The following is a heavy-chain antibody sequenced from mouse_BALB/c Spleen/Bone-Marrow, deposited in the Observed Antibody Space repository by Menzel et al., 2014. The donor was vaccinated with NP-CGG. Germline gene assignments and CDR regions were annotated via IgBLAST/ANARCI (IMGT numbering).Heavy chain of an antibody. Sequence: QVQLQQSGPELVRPGVSAKISCKGSGYTFTDYAMHWVKQSHAKSLEWIGVISTYSGNTNYNQKFKGKATMTVDKSSSTAYMDLARLTSEDSAIYYCARSDYGSRGGYFDYWGQGTTLTVSS. CDR1: GYTFTDYA. CDR2: ISTYSGNT. V-gene: IGHV1-67*01. CDR3: ARSDYGSRGGYFDY. D-gene: IGHD1-1*01. J-gene: IGHJ2*01.